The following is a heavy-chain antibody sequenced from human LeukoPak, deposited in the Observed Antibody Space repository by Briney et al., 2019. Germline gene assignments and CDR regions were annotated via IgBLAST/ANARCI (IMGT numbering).Heavy chain of an antibody. Sequence: GGSLRLSCAASGFTFSSYAMNWVRQAPGKGLEWVSTISSSGSTTYYADSVKGRFTISRDYSKNTLYLQMNSLRAEDTAVYYCAKDGMYSSSSSYYFDYWGQGTLVTVSS. CDR3: AKDGMYSSSSSYYFDY. D-gene: IGHD6-6*01. V-gene: IGHV3-23*01. CDR2: ISSSGSTT. CDR1: GFTFSSYA. J-gene: IGHJ4*02.